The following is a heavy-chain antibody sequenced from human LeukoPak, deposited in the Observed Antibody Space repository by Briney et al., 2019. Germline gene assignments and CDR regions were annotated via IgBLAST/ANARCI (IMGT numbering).Heavy chain of an antibody. CDR2: IYYSGST. V-gene: IGHV4-59*01. J-gene: IGHJ3*02. CDR3: ARTTASTGPIDI. Sequence: SETLSLTCTVSGGSISSYYWSWIRQPPGKGLEWIGYIYYSGSTNYNPSLKSRVTISVGTSKNQFSLKLSSVTAADTAVYYCARTTASTGPIDIWGQGTMVTVSS. D-gene: IGHD2-8*02. CDR1: GGSISSYY.